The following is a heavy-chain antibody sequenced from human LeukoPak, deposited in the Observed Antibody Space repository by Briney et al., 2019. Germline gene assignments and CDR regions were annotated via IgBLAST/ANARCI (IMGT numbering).Heavy chain of an antibody. J-gene: IGHJ6*03. CDR3: TTDMTGYDPLNNYYYYMDV. V-gene: IGHV3-15*01. CDR1: GFTFSNAW. CDR2: IKRKTDGGTT. D-gene: IGHD5-12*01. Sequence: GGSLRLSCAASGFTFSNAWMSWVRQAPGKGLEWVGRIKRKTDGGTTDYAAPVKGRFTISRDDSKNTMYLLMNSLKTEDTAVYYCTTDMTGYDPLNNYYYYMDVWGKGITVTVSS.